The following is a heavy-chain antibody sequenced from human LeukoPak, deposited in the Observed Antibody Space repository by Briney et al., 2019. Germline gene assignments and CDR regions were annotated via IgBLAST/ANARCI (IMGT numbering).Heavy chain of an antibody. J-gene: IGHJ5*02. CDR2: IIPIFGTA. V-gene: IGHV1-69*13. D-gene: IGHD3-10*01. Sequence: GASVKVSCKASGGTFSSYAISWVRQAPGQGLEWMGGIIPIFGTANYAQKFQGRVTITADESTSTAYMELSSLRSEDTAVYYCARVGTDYYGSGSYYGWFDPWGQGTLVTVSS. CDR3: ARVGTDYYGSGSYYGWFDP. CDR1: GGTFSSYA.